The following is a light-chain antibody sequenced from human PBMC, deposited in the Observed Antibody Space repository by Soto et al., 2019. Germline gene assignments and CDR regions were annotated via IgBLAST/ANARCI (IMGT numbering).Light chain of an antibody. CDR1: SSDVGGYNY. CDR2: DVS. V-gene: IGLV2-14*03. CDR3: TSSTRRSPNV. Sequence: QSALTQPASVSGSPGQSITISCSGTSSDVGGYNYVSWYQQHPGKAPKLMIYDVSDRPSGVSSRFSGSKSGNTASLTISGLQADDEADYYCTSSTRRSPNVFGTGTKLTVL. J-gene: IGLJ1*01.